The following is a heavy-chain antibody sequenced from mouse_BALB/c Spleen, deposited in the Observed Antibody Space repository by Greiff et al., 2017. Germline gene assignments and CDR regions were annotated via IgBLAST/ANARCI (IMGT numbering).Heavy chain of an antibody. CDR1: GFTFNTYA. CDR3: VRQGIYDYDGYWYFDV. D-gene: IGHD2-4*01. Sequence: GGGLVQPKGSLKLSCAASGFTFNTYAMNWVRQAPGKGLEWVARIRSKSNNYATYYADSVKDRFTISRDDSQSMLYLQMNNLKTEDTAMYYCVRQGIYDYDGYWYFDVWGAGTTVTVSS. J-gene: IGHJ1*01. CDR2: IRSKSNNYAT. V-gene: IGHV10-1*02.